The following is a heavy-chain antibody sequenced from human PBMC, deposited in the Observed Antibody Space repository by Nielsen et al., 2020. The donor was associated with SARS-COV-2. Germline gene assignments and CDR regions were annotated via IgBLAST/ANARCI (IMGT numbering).Heavy chain of an antibody. D-gene: IGHD1-1*01. J-gene: IGHJ5*02. Sequence: SETLSLTCTVSGGSISSGGFYWSWIRQHPGKGLEWIGYIYYSGSTYYNPSLKSRLTMSVDTSKNQFSLKLSSVTAADTAVSYCARASDDARNPNWFDPWGQGTQVTVSS. V-gene: IGHV4-31*03. CDR1: GGSISSGGFY. CDR3: ARASDDARNPNWFDP. CDR2: IYYSGST.